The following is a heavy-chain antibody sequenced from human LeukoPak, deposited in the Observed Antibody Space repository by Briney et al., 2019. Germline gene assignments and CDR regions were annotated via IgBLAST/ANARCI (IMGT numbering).Heavy chain of an antibody. CDR1: GGSISSGGYY. J-gene: IGHJ5*02. D-gene: IGHD6-13*01. CDR2: IYYSGST. V-gene: IGHV4-31*03. Sequence: SETLSLTCTVSGGSISSGGYYWSWIRQHPGKGLEWIGYIYYSGSTYYNPSLKSRVTISVDTSKNQFSLKLSSVTAADTAVYYCARVVWLGAAAGQLNWFDPWGQGTLVTVSS. CDR3: ARVVWLGAAAGQLNWFDP.